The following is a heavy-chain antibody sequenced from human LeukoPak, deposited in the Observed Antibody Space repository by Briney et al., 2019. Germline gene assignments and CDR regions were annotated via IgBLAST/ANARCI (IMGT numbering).Heavy chain of an antibody. V-gene: IGHV4-61*02. D-gene: IGHD6-25*01. CDR3: ARDFEGEQRVWFDP. Sequence: PSETLSLTCTVSGGSISSGSYYWSWIRQPTGKGLEWIGRIYTSGSTNYNPSLKSRVTISVDTSKNQFSLKLSSVTAADTAVYYCARDFEGEQRVWFDPWGQGTLVTVSS. CDR2: IYTSGST. CDR1: GGSISSGSYY. J-gene: IGHJ5*02.